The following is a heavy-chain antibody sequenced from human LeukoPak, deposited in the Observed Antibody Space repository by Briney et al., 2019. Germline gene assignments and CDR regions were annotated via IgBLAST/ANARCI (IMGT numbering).Heavy chain of an antibody. D-gene: IGHD4-17*01. V-gene: IGHV4-4*02. CDR3: ARGTLSTVTGGDFFDY. CDR1: GGSISSSNW. CDR2: IYYSGST. J-gene: IGHJ4*02. Sequence: PSGTLSLTCAVSGGSISSSNWWSWVRQPPGKGLEWIGYIYYSGSTYYNPSLKSRVTISVDTSKNQFSLKLSSVTAADTAVYYCARGTLSTVTGGDFFDYWGQGTLVTVSS.